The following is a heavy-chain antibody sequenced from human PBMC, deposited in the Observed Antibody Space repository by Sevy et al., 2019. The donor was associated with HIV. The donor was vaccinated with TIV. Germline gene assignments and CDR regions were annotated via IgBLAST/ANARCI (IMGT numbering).Heavy chain of an antibody. Sequence: GGSLRLSCAASGFTFSKYSMSWIRQTPGKGLGWVSTFSFGCGKINYADSVKGRFTISRDDSRNTFYLQMNSLRAEDTAIYYCAREGCTKPHDYGGQGTLVTVSS. J-gene: IGHJ4*02. CDR2: FSFGCGKI. CDR1: GFTFSKYS. CDR3: AREGCTKPHDY. V-gene: IGHV3-23*01. D-gene: IGHD2-8*01.